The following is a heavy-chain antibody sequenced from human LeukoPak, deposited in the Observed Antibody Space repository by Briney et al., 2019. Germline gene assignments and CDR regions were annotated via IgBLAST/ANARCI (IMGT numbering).Heavy chain of an antibody. Sequence: SETLSLTCAVYGGSFSGYYWSWIRQPPGKGLEWIGEINHSGSTNYNPSLKSRVTISVDTSKNQFSLKLSPVTAADTAVYYCARVNYDYVNYYMDVWGKGTTVTVSS. CDR1: GGSFSGYY. J-gene: IGHJ6*03. V-gene: IGHV4-34*01. CDR3: ARVNYDYVNYYMDV. D-gene: IGHD3-16*01. CDR2: INHSGST.